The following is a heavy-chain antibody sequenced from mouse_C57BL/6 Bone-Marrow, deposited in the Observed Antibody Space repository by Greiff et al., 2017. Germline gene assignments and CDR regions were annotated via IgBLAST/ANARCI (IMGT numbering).Heavy chain of an antibody. D-gene: IGHD1-1*01. V-gene: IGHV14-1*01. CDR3: TRGLLACLAY. CDR1: GFNIKDYY. J-gene: IGHJ3*01. CDR2: IDPEDGDT. Sequence: DVQLQESGAELVRPGASVKLSCTASGFNIKDYYMHWVKQRPEQGLEWIGRIDPEDGDTEYAPKFQGKATMTEDTSSNTAYMQLRSLTAEDAAVYSCTRGLLACLAYGGQGTRVTVSA.